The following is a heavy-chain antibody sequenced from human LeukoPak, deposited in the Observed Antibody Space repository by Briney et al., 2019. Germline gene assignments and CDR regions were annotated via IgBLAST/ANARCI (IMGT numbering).Heavy chain of an antibody. D-gene: IGHD1/OR15-1a*01. CDR1: GFXFRDYT. CDR3: AKDSPSRTATTEVPVDY. CDR2: MSSSSSYI. V-gene: IGHV3-21*01. Sequence: GGFLRLSCAASGFXFRDYTINWVRQAPGKGLEWIASMSSSSSYIYFANSVRGRFSISRDNAKNSLYLQMNSLRAEDTAVYYCAKDSPSRTATTEVPVDYWGQGTLVTVSS. J-gene: IGHJ4*02.